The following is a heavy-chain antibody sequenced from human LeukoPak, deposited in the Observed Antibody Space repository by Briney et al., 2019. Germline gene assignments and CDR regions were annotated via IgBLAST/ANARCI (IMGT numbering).Heavy chain of an antibody. CDR3: AKDRRTSPI. J-gene: IGHJ3*02. CDR1: GFTFSSYW. Sequence: GGSLRLSCAASGFTFSSYWMHWVRQAPGKGLVWVSRVNIDGSSTAYADSVKGRFTISRDNSKNTLYLQMNSLRAEDTAVYYCAKDRRTSPIWGQGTMVTVSS. V-gene: IGHV3-74*01. CDR2: VNIDGSST.